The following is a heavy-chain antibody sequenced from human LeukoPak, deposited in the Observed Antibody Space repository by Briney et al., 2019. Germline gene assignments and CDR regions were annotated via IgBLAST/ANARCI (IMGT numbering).Heavy chain of an antibody. CDR3: ARGLRFLSHVVVVVAADAFDY. D-gene: IGHD2-15*01. CDR2: MNPNSGNT. Sequence: GASVKVSCKASGYTFTGYYMHWVRQAPGQGLEWMGWMNPNSGNTGYAQKFQGRVTITRNTSISTAYMELSSLRSEDTAVYYCARGLRFLSHVVVVVAADAFDYWGQGTLVTVSS. CDR1: GYTFTGYY. V-gene: IGHV1-8*03. J-gene: IGHJ4*02.